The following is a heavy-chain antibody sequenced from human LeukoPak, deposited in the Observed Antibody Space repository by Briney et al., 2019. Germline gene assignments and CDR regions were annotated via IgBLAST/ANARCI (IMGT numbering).Heavy chain of an antibody. D-gene: IGHD6-13*01. CDR1: GGSINSSSYY. CDR3: ARVAAAGTARFYYYYYMDV. CDR2: IYTSGST. Sequence: SETLSLTCTVSGGSINSSSYYWSWLRQPAGKGLEWIGRIYTSGSTNYNPSLKSRVTISVDTSKNQFSLKLSSVTAADTAVYYCARVAAAGTARFYYYYYMDVWGKGTTVTVSS. J-gene: IGHJ6*03. V-gene: IGHV4-61*02.